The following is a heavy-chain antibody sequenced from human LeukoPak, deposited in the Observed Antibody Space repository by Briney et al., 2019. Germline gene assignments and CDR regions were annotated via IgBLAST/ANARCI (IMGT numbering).Heavy chain of an antibody. CDR1: GYTFTSYG. D-gene: IGHD2-2*01. J-gene: IGHJ6*02. CDR2: ISAYNGNT. CDR3: ARDRVVVPAAMTYYYYYGMDV. V-gene: IGHV1-18*01. Sequence: GASVKVSCKASGYTFTSYGISWVRQAPGQGLEWMGWISAYNGNTNYAQKLQGRVTMTTDTSTSTAYMELRSLRSDDTALYYCARDRVVVPAAMTYYYYYGMDVWGQGTTVTVSS.